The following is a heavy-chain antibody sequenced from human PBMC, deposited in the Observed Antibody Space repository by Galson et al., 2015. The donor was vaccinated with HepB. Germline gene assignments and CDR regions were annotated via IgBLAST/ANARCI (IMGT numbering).Heavy chain of an antibody. V-gene: IGHV3-30*04. CDR3: ARVRSSGWWYYYGLDV. J-gene: IGHJ6*02. D-gene: IGHD6-19*01. Sequence: SLRLSCAGSGFTFSNYAIHWVRQAPGKGLEWVAVISYDGSNKYYADSVKGRFTISRGNSKNTLYLQMKSLRAEDTAVYFCARVRSSGWWYYYGLDVWGQGTTVTVSS. CDR1: GFTFSNYA. CDR2: ISYDGSNK.